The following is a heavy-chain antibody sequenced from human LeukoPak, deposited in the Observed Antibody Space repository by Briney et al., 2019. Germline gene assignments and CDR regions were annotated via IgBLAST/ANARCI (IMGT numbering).Heavy chain of an antibody. J-gene: IGHJ3*02. CDR1: GGSISSSSYY. CDR2: IYYSGST. D-gene: IGHD3-16*01. V-gene: IGHV4-39*07. Sequence: KPSETLSLTCTVSGGSISSSSYYWGWIRQPPGKGLEWIGSIYYSGSTYYNPPLKNRVTISVDTSKNQFSLKLRSVTAADTAVYYCARGLVWRFLLDSRRDSFDIWGQGTTITVSS. CDR3: ARGLVWRFLLDSRRDSFDI.